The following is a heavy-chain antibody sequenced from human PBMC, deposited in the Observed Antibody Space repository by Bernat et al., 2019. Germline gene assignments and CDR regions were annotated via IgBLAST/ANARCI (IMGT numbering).Heavy chain of an antibody. D-gene: IGHD5-12*01. V-gene: IGHV3-30*18. CDR1: GFTFSSYG. J-gene: IGHJ3*02. CDR2: ISYDGSNK. Sequence: QVQLVESGGGVVQPGRSLRLSCAASGFTFSSYGMHWVRQAPGKGLEWVAVISYDGSNKYYADSVKGRFTISRDNSKNTLYLQMNSLRAEDTAVYYCAKDLGYSGYEEVSGAVDIWGQGTMVTVSS. CDR3: AKDLGYSGYEEVSGAVDI.